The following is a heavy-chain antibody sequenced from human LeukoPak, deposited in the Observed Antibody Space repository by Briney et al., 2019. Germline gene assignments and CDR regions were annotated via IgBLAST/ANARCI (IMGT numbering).Heavy chain of an antibody. J-gene: IGHJ4*02. CDR3: AGDNGSWSYRFDY. CDR2: IYHSGTT. CDR1: GDSISSGLYS. D-gene: IGHD3-10*01. Sequence: SETLSLTCTVSGDSISSGLYSWSWIRQPPGKGLEWIGYIYHSGTTIYNPSLKSRLTISLDTSKNQFSLKLTSVTAADTAVYFCAGDNGSWSYRFDYWGQGTLVTVSS. V-gene: IGHV4-30-4*07.